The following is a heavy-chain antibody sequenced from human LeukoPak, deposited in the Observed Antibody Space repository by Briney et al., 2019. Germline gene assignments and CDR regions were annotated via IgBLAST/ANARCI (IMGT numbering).Heavy chain of an antibody. CDR3: ASLLPHDY. D-gene: IGHD2/OR15-2a*01. J-gene: IGHJ4*02. CDR1: GFTFSSYA. V-gene: IGHV3-30-3*01. Sequence: GGSLRLSCAASGFTFSSYAMHWVRQAPGKGLEWVAVISYDGSNKYYADPVKGRFTISRDNSKNTLYLQMNSLRAEDTAVYYCASLLPHDYWGQGTLVTVSS. CDR2: ISYDGSNK.